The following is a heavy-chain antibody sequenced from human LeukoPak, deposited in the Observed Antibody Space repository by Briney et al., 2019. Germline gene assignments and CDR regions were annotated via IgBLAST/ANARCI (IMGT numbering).Heavy chain of an antibody. V-gene: IGHV4-30-2*01. Sequence: SETLSLTCAVSGGSISSGGYSWSWIRQPPGRGLEWIGYIYHSGSTYYNPSLKSRVTLSVDRSKNQFSLKLSSVPAADTAVYYCARGGVPAAMVAFDIWGQGTMVTVSS. CDR2: IYHSGST. D-gene: IGHD2-2*01. CDR1: GGSISSGGYS. CDR3: ARGGVPAAMVAFDI. J-gene: IGHJ3*02.